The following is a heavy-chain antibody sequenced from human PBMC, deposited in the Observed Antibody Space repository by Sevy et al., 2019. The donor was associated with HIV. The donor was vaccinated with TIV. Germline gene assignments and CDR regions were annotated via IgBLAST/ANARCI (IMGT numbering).Heavy chain of an antibody. Sequence: GGSLRLSCAATGFTFSNYAMHWVRQAPGKGLEWVSGISGSGGSTYYADSVKGRFTISRDNSKNTLYLQMNSLRAEDTALYYCAKDIDSSGYYYFDYWGQGTLVTVSS. CDR2: ISGSGGST. D-gene: IGHD6-19*01. CDR1: GFTFSNYA. V-gene: IGHV3-23*01. CDR3: AKDIDSSGYYYFDY. J-gene: IGHJ4*02.